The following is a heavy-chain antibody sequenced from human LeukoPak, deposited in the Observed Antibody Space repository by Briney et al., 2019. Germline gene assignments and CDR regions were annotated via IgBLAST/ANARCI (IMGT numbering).Heavy chain of an antibody. CDR3: ARGLQSSGYAFDI. CDR2: KHYRSKWYN. D-gene: IGHD6-19*01. Sequence: SQTLSLTCAISGDSVSSNSAAWNWIRQSPSRGLEWLGRKHYRSKWYNDYAVSVKSRITIKPDTSKNQFSLQLNSVTPEDTAVYYCARGLQSSGYAFDIWGQGTTITVSS. V-gene: IGHV6-1*01. J-gene: IGHJ3*02. CDR1: GDSVSSNSAA.